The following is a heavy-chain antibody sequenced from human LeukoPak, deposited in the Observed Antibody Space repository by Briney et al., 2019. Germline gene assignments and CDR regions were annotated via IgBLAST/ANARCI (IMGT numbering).Heavy chain of an antibody. J-gene: IGHJ3*02. CDR2: IYYSGST. CDR3: ASNDFWSGYYPTSGAFDI. V-gene: IGHV4-34*01. CDR1: GGSFSGYY. Sequence: PSETLSLTCAVYGGSFSGYYWSWIRQPPGKGLEWIGSIYYSGSTYYNPSLKSRVTISVDTSKNQFSLKLSSVTAADTAVYYCASNDFWSGYYPTSGAFDIWGQGTMVTVSS. D-gene: IGHD3-3*01.